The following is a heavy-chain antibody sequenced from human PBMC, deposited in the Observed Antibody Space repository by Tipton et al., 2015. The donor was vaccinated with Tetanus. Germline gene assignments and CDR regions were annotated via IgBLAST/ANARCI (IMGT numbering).Heavy chain of an antibody. D-gene: IGHD6-19*01. J-gene: IGHJ5*02. CDR1: GALLTTGGYS. CDR3: ASPIKQWLVPLDL. V-gene: IGHV4-30-2*01. CDR2: IYQTGST. Sequence: TLSLTCNVTGALLTTGGYSWGWIRQPPGQGLEWIGYIYQTGSTYFNPSLRSRLTMSFKMSKNFFFLNLTSVTAADTATYYCASPIKQWLVPLDLWGQGILVTVSS.